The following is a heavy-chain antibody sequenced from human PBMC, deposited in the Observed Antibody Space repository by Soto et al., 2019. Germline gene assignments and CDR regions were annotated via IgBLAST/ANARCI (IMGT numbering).Heavy chain of an antibody. CDR1: GQSFSGHS. J-gene: IGHJ4*02. Sequence: QVQLQQWGAGLVKPSETLSLSCAVYGQSFSGHSWAWIRQPPVKGLEWSGEINERGSTYYNPSLKSRVTISTDTSRNQFSLTLSSVRAADTAAYFCARGSGIVALPGELEDVKYDYWGQGTLVNVSS. D-gene: IGHD1-1*01. V-gene: IGHV4-34*01. CDR2: INERGST. CDR3: ARGSGIVALPGELEDVKYDY.